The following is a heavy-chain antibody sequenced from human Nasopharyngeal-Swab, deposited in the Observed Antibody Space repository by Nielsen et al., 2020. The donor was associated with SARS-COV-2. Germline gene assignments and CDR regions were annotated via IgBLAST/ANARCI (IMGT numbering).Heavy chain of an antibody. Sequence: SETLSLTFTVSDGSISIRSYYWGWIRQAPGMGLAWIGSIYYSGNTHYNPSLKSRVTISVDTSKNQFSLRLTSVTAADTAVYYCAKEGATGWFDPCGQGTLVTVSS. CDR2: IYYSGNT. CDR3: AKEGATGWFDP. V-gene: IGHV4-39*07. J-gene: IGHJ5*02. CDR1: DGSISIRSYY.